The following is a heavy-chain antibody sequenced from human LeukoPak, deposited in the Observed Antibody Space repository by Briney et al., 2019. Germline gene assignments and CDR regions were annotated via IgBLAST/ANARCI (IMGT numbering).Heavy chain of an antibody. CDR3: ASLGPCSSTSCYMFDY. V-gene: IGHV1-69*13. Sequence: PVKVSCKASGGTFSSYAISWVRQAPGQGLEWMGGIIPIFGTANYAQKFQGRVTITADESTSTAYMELSSLRSEDTAVYYCASLGPCSSTSCYMFDYWGQGTLATVSS. CDR2: IIPIFGTA. CDR1: GGTFSSYA. J-gene: IGHJ4*02. D-gene: IGHD2-2*02.